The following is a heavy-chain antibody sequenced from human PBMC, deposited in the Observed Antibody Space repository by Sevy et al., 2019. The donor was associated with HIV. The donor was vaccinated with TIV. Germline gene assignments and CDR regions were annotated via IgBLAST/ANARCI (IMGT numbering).Heavy chain of an antibody. CDR2: IKSKTDGGAT. J-gene: IGHJ4*02. D-gene: IGHD1-26*01. CDR3: TTDSKTRGLAGILDY. V-gene: IGHV3-15*01. CDR1: GFTFSNAW. Sequence: GGSLRLSCAASGFTFSNAWMSWVRQAPGKGLEWVGRIKSKTDGGATDYAAPVKGRFTITRADSKNKLYLQMNSLNTKDTAIYLYTTDSKTRGLAGILDYWGQGTLVTVSS.